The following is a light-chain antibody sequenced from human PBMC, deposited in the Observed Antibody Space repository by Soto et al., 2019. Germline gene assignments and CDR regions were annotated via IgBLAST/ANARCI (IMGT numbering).Light chain of an antibody. V-gene: IGLV2-23*01. Sequence: QSELPQPASWSGSPGQSITISCTGTSSDVGSYNLVSWYQQHPGKAPKLMVYEGSKRPSGVSNRFSGSKSGNTASLTISGLQAEDEADYYCCSYAGTITYLFGTGTKVTVL. CDR2: EGS. CDR3: CSYAGTITYL. CDR1: SSDVGSYNL. J-gene: IGLJ1*01.